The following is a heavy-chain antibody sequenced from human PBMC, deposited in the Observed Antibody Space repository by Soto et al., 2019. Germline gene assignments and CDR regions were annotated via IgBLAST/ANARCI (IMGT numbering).Heavy chain of an antibody. V-gene: IGHV4-4*07. Sequence: PSETLSLTCTVSGGSISSYYWSWIRQPAGKGLEWIGRIYTSGSTNYNPSLKSRVTMSLDTSKNQFSLKLTSVTAAETAVYYCVRTARQGAVAPHWFDRWGQGTQVTVSS. CDR2: IYTSGST. CDR1: GGSISSYY. CDR3: VRTARQGAVAPHWFDR. D-gene: IGHD2-21*02. J-gene: IGHJ5*02.